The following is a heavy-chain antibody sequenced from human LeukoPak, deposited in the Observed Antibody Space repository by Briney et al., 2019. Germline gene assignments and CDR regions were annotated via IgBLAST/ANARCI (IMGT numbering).Heavy chain of an antibody. CDR3: ARVDCSSTSCSHYFDY. V-gene: IGHV3-30-3*01. Sequence: GRSLRLSCAASGFTFSSYAMHWVRQAPGKGLEWVAVISYDGSNKYYADSVKGRFTISRDNSKNTLYLQMNSLRAEDTAVYYCARVDCSSTSCSHYFDYWGQGTLVTVSS. D-gene: IGHD2-2*01. CDR1: GFTFSSYA. CDR2: ISYDGSNK. J-gene: IGHJ4*02.